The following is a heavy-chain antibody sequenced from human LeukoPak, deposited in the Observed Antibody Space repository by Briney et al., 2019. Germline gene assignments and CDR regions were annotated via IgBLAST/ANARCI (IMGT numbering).Heavy chain of an antibody. CDR1: GYTFTSYA. J-gene: IGHJ4*02. V-gene: IGHV1-3*01. Sequence: ASVKVSCKASGYTFTSYAMHWVRQAPGQRLEWMGCINAGNGNTEYSQKFQGRVTITRDTSASTAYMELSSLRSEDTAVYYCARDGYDYWGQGTLVTVSS. CDR2: INAGNGNT. CDR3: ARDGYDY. D-gene: IGHD5-12*01.